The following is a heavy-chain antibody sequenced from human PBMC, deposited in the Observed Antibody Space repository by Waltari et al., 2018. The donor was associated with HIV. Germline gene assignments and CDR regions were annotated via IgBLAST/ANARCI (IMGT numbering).Heavy chain of an antibody. CDR1: GFTFSSYG. D-gene: IGHD2-15*01. CDR3: AKDYHEYSQFTVDF. Sequence: QVQLVESGGGMVQPGRSLRLSCAASGFTFSSYGRHWVRQAPGKGLEWVAVISYDGSQKYYADSVKGRLTISRDDFKNTLYLQMNSLRDDDTSVYFCAKDYHEYSQFTVDFWGQGTLVTVSS. J-gene: IGHJ4*02. V-gene: IGHV3-30*18. CDR2: ISYDGSQK.